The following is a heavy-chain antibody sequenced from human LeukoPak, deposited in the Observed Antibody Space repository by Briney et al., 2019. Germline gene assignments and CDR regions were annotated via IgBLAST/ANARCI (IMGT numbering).Heavy chain of an antibody. CDR1: GGSFSGYY. V-gene: IGHV4-34*01. CDR2: INHSGST. CDR3: ARDGSSWYRNWFDP. J-gene: IGHJ5*02. D-gene: IGHD6-13*01. Sequence: SETLSLTCAVYGGSFSGYYWSWIRQPPGKGLEWIGEINHSGSTNYNPSLKSRVTISVDTSKNQFSLELSSVTAADTAVYYCARDGSSWYRNWFDPWGQGTLVTVSS.